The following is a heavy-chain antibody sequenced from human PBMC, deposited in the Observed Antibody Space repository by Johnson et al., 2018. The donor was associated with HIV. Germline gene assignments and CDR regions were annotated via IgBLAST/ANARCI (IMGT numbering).Heavy chain of an antibody. CDR1: GITFSSNS. CDR2: ISYDGINK. D-gene: IGHD4-17*01. Sequence: QVQLVESGGGAVQPGRSLRLSCAASGITFSSNSMHWVRQVPGKGLEWVAFISYDGINKHYADSVKGRFTISRDNSKNTLYLQMNSLRGEDSAVYYCASSGYGDYSDVFDVWGQGTMVTVSS. CDR3: ASSGYGDYSDVFDV. V-gene: IGHV3-30-3*01. J-gene: IGHJ3*01.